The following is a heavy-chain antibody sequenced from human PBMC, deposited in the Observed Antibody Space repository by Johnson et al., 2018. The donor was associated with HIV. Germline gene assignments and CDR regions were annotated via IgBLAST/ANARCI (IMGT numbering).Heavy chain of an antibody. CDR3: AKDPVVTRAFDI. CDR2: ISGSGGST. J-gene: IGHJ3*02. V-gene: IGHV3-23*01. CDR1: GFTFSSYA. D-gene: IGHD4-23*01. Sequence: VQLLESGGGLVQPGGSLRLSCAASGFTFSSYAMSWVRQAPGKGLEWVSAISGSGGSTYYADSVKVRFTISRDNSKNTLYLQMNSLRAEDTAVYYCAKDPVVTRAFDIWGQGTMVTVSS.